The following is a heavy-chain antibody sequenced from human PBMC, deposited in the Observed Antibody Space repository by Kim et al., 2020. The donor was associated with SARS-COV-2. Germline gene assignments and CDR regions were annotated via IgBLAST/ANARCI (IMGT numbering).Heavy chain of an antibody. J-gene: IGHJ6*03. V-gene: IGHV4-34*01. D-gene: IGHD6-6*01. CDR2: INHSGST. Sequence: SETLSLTCAVYGGSFSGYYWSWIRQPPGKGLEWIGEINHSGSTNYNPSLKSRVTISVDTSKNQFSLKLSSVTAADTAVYYCARGTGQLVRNYYYYYMDV. CDR1: GGSFSGYY. CDR3: ARGTGQLVRNYYYYYMDV.